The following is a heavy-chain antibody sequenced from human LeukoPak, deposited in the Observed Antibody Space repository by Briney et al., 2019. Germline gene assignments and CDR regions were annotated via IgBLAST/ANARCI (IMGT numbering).Heavy chain of an antibody. CDR3: ARLKRDGYNFDY. J-gene: IGHJ4*02. D-gene: IGHD5-24*01. CDR1: GYSFPIYW. Sequence: KDGESLNISCKGSGYSFPIYWISWVRQMPGKGLEWMGRIDPSDSYTNYSPSSQGHVTISADKSISTAYLQWSSLRASDTAIYYCARLKRDGYNFDYWGQGTLVTVSS. V-gene: IGHV5-10-1*01. CDR2: IDPSDSYT.